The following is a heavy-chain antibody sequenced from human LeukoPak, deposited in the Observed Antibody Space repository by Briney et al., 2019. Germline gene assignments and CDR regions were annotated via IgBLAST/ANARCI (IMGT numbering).Heavy chain of an antibody. CDR3: AKVADASRALYYYYMDV. D-gene: IGHD2/OR15-2a*01. Sequence: AGGSLRLSCAASGFTFSNAWMSWVRQAPGKGLEWVAFIWYDGSKKYYADSVKGRFTISRDNSKNTLYLQMNSLRAEDTAVFYCAKVADASRALYYYYMDVWGKGTTVTISS. CDR2: IWYDGSKK. J-gene: IGHJ6*03. V-gene: IGHV3-30*02. CDR1: GFTFSNAW.